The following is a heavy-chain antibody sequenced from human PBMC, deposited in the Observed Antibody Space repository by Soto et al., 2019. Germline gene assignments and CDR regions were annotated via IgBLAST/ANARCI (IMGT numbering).Heavy chain of an antibody. CDR2: IYYSGST. Sequence: SETLSLTCTVSGGSISSSSYYWGWIRQPPGKGLEWIGSIYYSGSTYYTPSLKSRVTISVDTSKNQFSLKLSSGTAADTAVYYCARDRPPSSWGYYYYYGMDVWGQGTTVTVSS. J-gene: IGHJ6*02. CDR3: ARDRPPSSWGYYYYYGMDV. V-gene: IGHV4-39*07. D-gene: IGHD6-13*01. CDR1: GGSISSSSYY.